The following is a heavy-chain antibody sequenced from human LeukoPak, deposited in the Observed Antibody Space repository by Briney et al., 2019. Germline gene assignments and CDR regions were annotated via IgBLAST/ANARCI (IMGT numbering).Heavy chain of an antibody. CDR3: ARPTPYYYDSSAYPDY. Sequence: GGSLRLSCAASGFTFSSYAMHWVRQAPGKGLEWVTIISYDGSNKYYADSVKGRFTISRDNSKNTLYLHMNSLRAEDTAVYYCARPTPYYYDSSAYPDYWGQGTLVTVSP. J-gene: IGHJ4*02. CDR1: GFTFSSYA. V-gene: IGHV3-30*04. CDR2: ISYDGSNK. D-gene: IGHD3-22*01.